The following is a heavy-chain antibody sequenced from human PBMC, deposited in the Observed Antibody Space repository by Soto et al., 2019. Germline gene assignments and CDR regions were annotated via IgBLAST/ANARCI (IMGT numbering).Heavy chain of an antibody. Sequence: GGSLRLSCAASGFTFSSYAMHWVRQAPGKGLEWVAVISYDGSNKYYADSVKGRFTISRDNSKNTLYLQMNSLRAEDTAVYYCARDPYGDYFFDYWGQGTLVTVSS. CDR3: ARDPYGDYFFDY. CDR2: ISYDGSNK. J-gene: IGHJ4*02. D-gene: IGHD4-17*01. V-gene: IGHV3-30-3*01. CDR1: GFTFSSYA.